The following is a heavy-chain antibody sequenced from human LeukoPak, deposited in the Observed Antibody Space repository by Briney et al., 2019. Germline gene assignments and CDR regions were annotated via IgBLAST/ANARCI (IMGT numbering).Heavy chain of an antibody. Sequence: SETLSLTCTVSGGSISSSSYYWGWIRQPPGKGLEWIGEIYHSGRTNYNPSLKSRVTISLDKSKNQFSLNLSSVTAADTALYFCASSDGQPPGFDSSYDVFDYWGQGTLVTVSS. J-gene: IGHJ4*02. V-gene: IGHV4-39*07. D-gene: IGHD5-12*01. CDR1: GGSISSSSYY. CDR3: ASSDGQPPGFDSSYDVFDY. CDR2: IYHSGRT.